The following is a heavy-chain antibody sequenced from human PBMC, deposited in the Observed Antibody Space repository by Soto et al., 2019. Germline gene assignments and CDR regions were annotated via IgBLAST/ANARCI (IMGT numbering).Heavy chain of an antibody. CDR3: ARDAVPGYGDYHLDY. J-gene: IGHJ4*02. Sequence: ASVKVSCKASGGTLSSYAISWVRQDPGQGLEWMGGIIPIFGTANYAQKFQGRVTITADESTSTAYMELSSLRSEDTAVYYCARDAVPGYGDYHLDYWGQGTLVTVSS. V-gene: IGHV1-69*13. CDR2: IIPIFGTA. D-gene: IGHD4-17*01. CDR1: GGTLSSYA.